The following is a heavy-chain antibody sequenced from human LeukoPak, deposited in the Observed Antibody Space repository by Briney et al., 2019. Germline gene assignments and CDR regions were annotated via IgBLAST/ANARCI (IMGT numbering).Heavy chain of an antibody. D-gene: IGHD2/OR15-2a*01. CDR2: IWYDGSNR. CDR1: GFIFNSYG. CDR3: AREGPRGNSQFDY. Sequence: GGSLRLSCAASGFIFNSYGMHWVRQAPGKGLEWVALIWYDGSNRYYTDSVKGRFTISRDNSKNTLYLEMNSLRAEDTAIYYCAREGPRGNSQFDYWGQGTLVTVSS. V-gene: IGHV3-33*01. J-gene: IGHJ4*02.